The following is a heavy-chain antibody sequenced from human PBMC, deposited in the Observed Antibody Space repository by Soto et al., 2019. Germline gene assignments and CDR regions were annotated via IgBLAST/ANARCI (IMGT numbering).Heavy chain of an antibody. Sequence: GGSLRLSCAASGFTFSIYWMSWFRQAPGKGLEWVANIKQDGSEKYYVDSVKGRFTISRDNAKNSLYLQMNSLRAEDTAVYYCARDYSSSWYLPYYYYMDVWGKGTTVTVSS. D-gene: IGHD6-13*01. CDR1: GFTFSIYW. CDR2: IKQDGSEK. V-gene: IGHV3-7*01. CDR3: ARDYSSSWYLPYYYYMDV. J-gene: IGHJ6*03.